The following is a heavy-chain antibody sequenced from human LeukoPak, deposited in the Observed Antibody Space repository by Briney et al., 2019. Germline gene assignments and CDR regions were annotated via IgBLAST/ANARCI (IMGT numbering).Heavy chain of an antibody. CDR2: IIPIFGTA. Sequence: SVKVSCKASGGTFSSYAISWVRQAPGQGLEWMGRIIPIFGTANYAQKFQGRVTITTDESTSTAYMELSSLRSEDTAVYYCARDFHPRITMIGYPGAFDIWAKGQWSPSLQ. D-gene: IGHD3-22*01. CDR1: GGTFSSYA. CDR3: ARDFHPRITMIGYPGAFDI. J-gene: IGHJ3*02. V-gene: IGHV1-69*05.